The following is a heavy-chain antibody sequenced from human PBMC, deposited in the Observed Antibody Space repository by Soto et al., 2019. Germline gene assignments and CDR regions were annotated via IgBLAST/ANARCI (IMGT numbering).Heavy chain of an antibody. CDR2: MSARGGRS. V-gene: IGHV3-23*01. J-gene: IGHJ4*02. Sequence: EVQLLESGGGLVQPGGSLRLACAASGISFNSYAMVWVRQAQGKRLEWVSVMSARGGRSYLADSVKGRFNISRDNSKNVLSLEMNNLRAEDPARYFCAKGSIEHSASVDRWGQGTRVLVSS. D-gene: IGHD1-26*01. CDR3: AKGSIEHSASVDR. CDR1: GISFNSYA.